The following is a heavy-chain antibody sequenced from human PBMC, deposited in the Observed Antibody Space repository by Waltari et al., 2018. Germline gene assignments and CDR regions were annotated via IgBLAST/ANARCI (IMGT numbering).Heavy chain of an antibody. D-gene: IGHD4-17*01. CDR2: INTGNGNT. Sequence: QVQLVQSGAEMKKPGASVKVSCKASGYIFTSYSTHWVRQAPGQRLEWMGWINTGNGNTEYSQKFQGGVTLTRDTSASTTYMELSSLRSEDTAVYYCARATVTTIEYWGQGTLVTVSS. CDR3: ARATVTTIEY. CDR1: GYIFTSYS. J-gene: IGHJ4*02. V-gene: IGHV1-3*04.